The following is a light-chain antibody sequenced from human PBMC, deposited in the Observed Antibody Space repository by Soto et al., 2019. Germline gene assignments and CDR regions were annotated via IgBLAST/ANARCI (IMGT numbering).Light chain of an antibody. V-gene: IGLV2-14*01. CDR2: EVD. J-gene: IGLJ3*02. CDR1: YTDVGGYNR. Sequence: QSVLTQPASVSGSPGQSITISCTGTYTDVGGYNRVSWYQHHAGKGPKMLIFEVDNRPSGISDRFSGSKSGDTASLTISDLQAEDEADYYCVSYIESSLTHWVFGGVTKLTVL. CDR3: VSYIESSLTHWV.